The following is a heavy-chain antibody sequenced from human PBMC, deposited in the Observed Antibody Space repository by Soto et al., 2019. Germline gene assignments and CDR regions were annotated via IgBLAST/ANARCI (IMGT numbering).Heavy chain of an antibody. D-gene: IGHD2-21*01. V-gene: IGHV3-48*01. CDR1: GFTFSSYS. J-gene: IGHJ4*02. CDR2: ISSSSSTI. CDR3: ARDGHYCEYYFEY. Sequence: EVQLVESGGGWVQPGGSLRLSCAASGFTFSSYSMNWVRQAPGKGLEWVSYISSSSSTIYYADSVKGRFTIARDNAKNSLYLQINSLRAEDTAVYYCARDGHYCEYYFEYLGQGTLVTVSS.